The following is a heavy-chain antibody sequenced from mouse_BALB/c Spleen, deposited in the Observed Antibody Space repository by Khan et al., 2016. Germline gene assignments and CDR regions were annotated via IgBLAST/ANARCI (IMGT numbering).Heavy chain of an antibody. D-gene: IGHD1-2*01. CDR3: ARSGATATPFAY. J-gene: IGHJ3*01. CDR2: IYPGDGDS. V-gene: IGHV1-87*01. CDR1: GYTFTSYW. Sequence: VQLQESGAELARPGASVKLSCKASGYTFTSYWMQWVKQRPGQGLEWIGAIYPGDGDSRYTQKFKGKATLTADKSSSTAYMQLSSLASEDSAVYYCARSGATATPFAYWGQGTLVTVSA.